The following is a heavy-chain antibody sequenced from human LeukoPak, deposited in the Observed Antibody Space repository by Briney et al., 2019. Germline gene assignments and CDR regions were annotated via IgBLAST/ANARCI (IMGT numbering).Heavy chain of an antibody. CDR2: IIPIFGTA. CDR3: ARAARRDGYNHFDY. Sequence: SVKVSCKASGGTCSNYAISWVRQAPGQGLEWMGGIIPIFGTANYAQKFQGRVTSTADESTSTAYMELSSLRSEDTAVYYCARAARRDGYNHFDYWGQGTLVTGSS. V-gene: IGHV1-69*01. CDR1: GGTCSNYA. D-gene: IGHD5-24*01. J-gene: IGHJ4*02.